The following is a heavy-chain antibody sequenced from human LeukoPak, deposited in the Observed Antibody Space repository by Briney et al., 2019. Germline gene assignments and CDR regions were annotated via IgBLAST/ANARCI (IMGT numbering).Heavy chain of an antibody. CDR1: GFTFSSYW. CDR3: ARDYDFWSGPGGYFDY. CDR2: IKQDGSEK. Sequence: GGSLRLSCAASGFTFSSYWVSWVRQAPGKGLDWVANIKQDGSEKYYVDSVKGRFTISRDNAKNSLYLQMNSLRADDTAVYYCARDYDFWSGPGGYFDYWGQGTLVTVSS. J-gene: IGHJ4*02. D-gene: IGHD3-3*01. V-gene: IGHV3-7*01.